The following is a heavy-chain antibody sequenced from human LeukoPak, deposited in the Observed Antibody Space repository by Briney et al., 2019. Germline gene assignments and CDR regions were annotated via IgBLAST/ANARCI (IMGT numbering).Heavy chain of an antibody. J-gene: IGHJ4*02. Sequence: SETLSLTCTASGGSISSYYWSWIRQPPGKGLEWIGRIYPSGTTHYNPSLKSRVTMSVDTSKNHFSLKITSVTAADTAVYYCADDFGDWGQGTLVTVSS. CDR2: IYPSGTT. D-gene: IGHD4-17*01. CDR3: ADDFGD. V-gene: IGHV4-4*07. CDR1: GGSISSYY.